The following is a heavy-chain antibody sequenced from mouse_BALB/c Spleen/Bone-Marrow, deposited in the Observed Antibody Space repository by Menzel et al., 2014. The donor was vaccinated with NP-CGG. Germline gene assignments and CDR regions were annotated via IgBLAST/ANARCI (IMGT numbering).Heavy chain of an antibody. J-gene: IGHJ2*01. CDR2: IWGDGIT. Sequence: VQLVESGPGLVAPSQSLSITCTVSGFSLTVYGVNWVRQPPGKGLEWLGMIWGDGITDYNSAFKSRLSISKDDPKSQVFLKMSSLQTDDTAKYYCAREGNYFDYWGQGTTLTVSS. CDR1: GFSLTVYG. CDR3: AREGNYFDY. V-gene: IGHV2-6-7*01.